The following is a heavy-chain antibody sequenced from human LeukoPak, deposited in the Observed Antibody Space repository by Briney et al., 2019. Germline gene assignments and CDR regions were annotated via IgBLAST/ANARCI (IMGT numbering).Heavy chain of an antibody. J-gene: IGHJ5*02. Sequence: SETLSLTCTVSGGXITNYNCNWIRQPPGKGLEWIGYISDSGSTNYNPSLQSRVTISVDTSKNQFSLKLSSVTASDTAVYYCARRRVGDLTVGSDTWFDPWGQGALVTVSS. CDR3: ARRRVGDLTVGSDTWFDP. V-gene: IGHV4-59*08. CDR1: GGXITNYN. D-gene: IGHD2-15*01. CDR2: ISDSGST.